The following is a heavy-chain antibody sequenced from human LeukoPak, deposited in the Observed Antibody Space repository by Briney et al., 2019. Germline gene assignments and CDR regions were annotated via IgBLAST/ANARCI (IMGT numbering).Heavy chain of an antibody. CDR3: ARDQEGLVY. V-gene: IGHV1-46*01. J-gene: IGHJ4*02. CDR1: GYTFTSNY. Sequence: ASVRVSCKPSGYTFTSNYMHGVRQAPGQGLEWMGMIYPRDGSSSYAQKFQGRVTVPRDTSTSTVHMELSGLRSEDTAVYYCARDQEGLVYWGQGTLVTVSS. CDR2: IYPRDGSS.